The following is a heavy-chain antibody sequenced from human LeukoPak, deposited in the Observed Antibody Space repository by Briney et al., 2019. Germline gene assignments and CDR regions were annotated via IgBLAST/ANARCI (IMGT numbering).Heavy chain of an antibody. Sequence: PGGSLRLSCAASGFTFSSYGMHWVRQAPGKGLEWVALIRYDGSNKYYADSVKGRFTISRDNSKNTLSLQMNSLRAEDTAVYYCAREKEGYCSRTSCYLDYYYYFMDVWGKGTTVTISS. V-gene: IGHV3-30*02. CDR1: GFTFSSYG. CDR3: AREKEGYCSRTSCYLDYYYYFMDV. D-gene: IGHD2-2*01. J-gene: IGHJ6*03. CDR2: IRYDGSNK.